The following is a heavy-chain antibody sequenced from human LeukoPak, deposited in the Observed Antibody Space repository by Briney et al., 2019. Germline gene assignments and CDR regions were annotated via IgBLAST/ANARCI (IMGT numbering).Heavy chain of an antibody. J-gene: IGHJ4*02. V-gene: IGHV3-7*03. CDR3: ARDGWYAHDY. CDR2: IKEDGSEK. D-gene: IGHD6-19*01. CDR1: GFTFRSYW. Sequence: GGSPRLSCAASGFTFRSYWMTWVRQAPGKGLEWVANIKEDGSEKYYVDSVKGRFTISRDNAKNSLYLQMNSLRAEDTAVYYCARDGWYAHDYWGQGTLVTVSS.